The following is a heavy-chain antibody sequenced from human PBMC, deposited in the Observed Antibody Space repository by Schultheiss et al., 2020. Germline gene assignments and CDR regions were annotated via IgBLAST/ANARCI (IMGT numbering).Heavy chain of an antibody. CDR2: IRYDGSNK. CDR3: ASSQRDYYYDSSGYYQEVDI. V-gene: IGHV3-30*02. Sequence: GGSLRLSCAASGFTFSSYGMHWVRQAPGKGLEWVAFIRYDGSNKYYADSVKGRFTISRDNAKNSLYLQMNSLRAEDTAVYYCASSQRDYYYDSSGYYQEVDIWGQGTMVTVSS. D-gene: IGHD3-22*01. CDR1: GFTFSSYG. J-gene: IGHJ3*02.